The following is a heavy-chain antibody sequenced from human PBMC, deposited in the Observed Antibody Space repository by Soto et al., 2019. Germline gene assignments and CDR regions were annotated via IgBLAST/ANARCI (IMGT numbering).Heavy chain of an antibody. CDR1: GWTFTSYY. Sequence: ASVKVSCKGCGWTFTSYYMHWVRQAPGQGLEWMGIINPSGGSTSYAQKFQGRVTMTRDTSTSTVYMELSSLRSEDTAVYYCASGWLGGNFQHWGQGTPVTVSS. V-gene: IGHV1-46*01. J-gene: IGHJ1*01. CDR3: ASGWLGGNFQH. D-gene: IGHD6-19*01. CDR2: INPSGGST.